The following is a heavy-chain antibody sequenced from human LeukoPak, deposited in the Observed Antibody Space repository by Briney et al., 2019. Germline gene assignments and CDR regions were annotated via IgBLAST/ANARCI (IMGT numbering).Heavy chain of an antibody. Sequence: SETLSLTCTVSGGSISSGGYYWSWIRQHPGKGLEWIGYIYYSGSTYYNPSLKSRVTISVDTSKNQSSLKLSSVTAADTAVYYCARDCSSTSCYDHDAFDIWGQGTMVTVSS. CDR2: IYYSGST. D-gene: IGHD2-2*01. V-gene: IGHV4-31*03. CDR1: GGSISSGGYY. J-gene: IGHJ3*02. CDR3: ARDCSSTSCYDHDAFDI.